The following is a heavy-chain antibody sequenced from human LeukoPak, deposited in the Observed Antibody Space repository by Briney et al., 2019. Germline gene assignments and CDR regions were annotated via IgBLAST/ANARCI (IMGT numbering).Heavy chain of an antibody. J-gene: IGHJ3*02. CDR2: ITPGGYT. CDR3: ARVTAAGPGDNAFDT. D-gene: IGHD2-21*02. Sequence: PSETLSLTCAVYGGSFNVPFWTWIRQPPGKGLEWIGEITPGGYTNYNPSHKSRVTVSVDMSKNQFSLKLSSVTAADTAVYYCARVTAAGPGDNAFDTWGRGTMVIVSS. CDR1: GGSFNVPF. V-gene: IGHV4-34*01.